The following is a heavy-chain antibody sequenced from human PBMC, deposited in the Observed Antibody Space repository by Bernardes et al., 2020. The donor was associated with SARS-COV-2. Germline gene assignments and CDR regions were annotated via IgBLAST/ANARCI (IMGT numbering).Heavy chain of an antibody. Sequence: GRSLRLSCVASGFTFDNYAMAWVRQAPGKGLEWVSDISGTGGSKYYAESVKGRFTVSRDASKNTLYLEMNSLTAEDTAVYFCARHRGNYYHSSGYFYWGQGTLVTVSS. CDR3: ARHRGNYYHSSGYFY. CDR2: ISGTGGSK. V-gene: IGHV3-23*01. D-gene: IGHD3-22*01. J-gene: IGHJ4*02. CDR1: GFTFDNYA.